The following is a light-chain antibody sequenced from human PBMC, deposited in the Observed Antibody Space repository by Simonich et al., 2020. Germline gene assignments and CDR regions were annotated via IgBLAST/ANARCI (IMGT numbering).Light chain of an antibody. CDR2: EGS. CDR1: QSLLHSDGKTY. V-gene: IGKV2D-29*02. J-gene: IGKJ1*01. CDR3: MQSIQLPRT. Sequence: DIVMTQTPLSLSVTPGQPASISCKSSQSLLHSDGKTYLYWYLQKPGQSPQLLLYEGSNRFSGVPDRFSGSGSGTDLTLKISRVEAEDVGVYYCMQSIQLPRTFGQGTKVEIK.